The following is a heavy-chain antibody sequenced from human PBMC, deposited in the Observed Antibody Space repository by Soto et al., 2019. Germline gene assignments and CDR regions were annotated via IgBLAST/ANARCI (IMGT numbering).Heavy chain of an antibody. CDR2: ISGSGETT. Sequence: GGSLRLSCAASGFTFSNYAMSWVRQAPGKGLEWVSLISGSGETTNYADSVKGRFSISRDTSKSTLYLQMNTLRPEDTAIYYCTKQSLATRYSSSDYWGPGTPVTVSS. CDR3: TKQSLATRYSSSDY. J-gene: IGHJ4*02. CDR1: GFTFSNYA. D-gene: IGHD3-9*01. V-gene: IGHV3-23*01.